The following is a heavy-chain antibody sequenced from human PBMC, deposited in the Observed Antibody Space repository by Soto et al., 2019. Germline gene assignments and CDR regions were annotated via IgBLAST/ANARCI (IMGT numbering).Heavy chain of an antibody. J-gene: IGHJ5*02. CDR1: GGSISSGDHY. CDR3: ARSIDP. V-gene: IGHV4-30-4*01. Sequence: SETLSLTCSVFGGSISSGDHYWSWIRQPPGKGLEWIGYLYHTGITSYNPSLKSRVTISVDTSKNQFSLKLSSVTAADTAVYYCARSIDPWGQGTLVTVSS. CDR2: LYHTGIT.